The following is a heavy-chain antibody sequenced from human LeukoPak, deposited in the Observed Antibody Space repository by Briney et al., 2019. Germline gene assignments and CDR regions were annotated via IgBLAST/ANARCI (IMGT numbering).Heavy chain of an antibody. CDR3: AKGAGSGWYGHFDY. V-gene: IGHV3-30*02. D-gene: IGHD6-19*01. J-gene: IGHJ4*02. CDR2: IRYDGSNK. CDR1: GFTFSSYG. Sequence: PGGSLRLSCAASGFTFSSYGMHWVRQAPGKGLEWVAFIRYDGSNKYYADSVKGRFTISRDNPKNTLYLQMNSLRAEDTAVYYCAKGAGSGWYGHFDYWGQGTLVTVSS.